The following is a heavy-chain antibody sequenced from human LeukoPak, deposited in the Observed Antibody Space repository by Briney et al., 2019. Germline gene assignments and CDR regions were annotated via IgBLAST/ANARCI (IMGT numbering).Heavy chain of an antibody. J-gene: IGHJ4*02. V-gene: IGHV3-23*01. CDR3: ARDGTFDY. CDR2: ISGSGGST. CDR1: GFTFSNFG. D-gene: IGHD1-1*01. Sequence: GGTLRLSCAASGFTFSNFGMSWVRQAPGKGLEWVSVISGSGGSTYYADSVKGRFTISRDNSKNTLYLQMNSLRAEDTAVYYCARDGTFDYWGQGTLVTVSS.